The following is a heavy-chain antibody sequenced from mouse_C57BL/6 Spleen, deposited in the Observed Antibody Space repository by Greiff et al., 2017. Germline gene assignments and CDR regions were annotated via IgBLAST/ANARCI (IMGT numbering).Heavy chain of an antibody. V-gene: IGHV5-16*01. J-gene: IGHJ3*01. CDR3: ARVGYDYDGWAWFAY. CDR1: GFTFSDYY. D-gene: IGHD2-4*01. CDR2: INYDGSST. Sequence: VQLMESEGGLVQPGSSMKLSCTASGFTFSDYYMAWVRQVPEKGLEWVANINYDGSSTYYLDSLKSRFIISRDNAKNILDLQMSSLKSEDTATXYCARVGYDYDGWAWFAYWGQGTLVTVSA.